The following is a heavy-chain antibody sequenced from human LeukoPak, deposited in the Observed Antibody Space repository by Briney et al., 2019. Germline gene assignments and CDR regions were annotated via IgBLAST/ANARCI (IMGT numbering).Heavy chain of an antibody. V-gene: IGHV3-23*01. CDR3: AKSLLTTASGTGRAFDI. CDR1: RFSFSAYP. D-gene: IGHD1-26*01. Sequence: GGSLRLSCEASRFSFSAYPMGWVRRAPGKGLEWVSGISASGDVTFHADPLRGRFTISRDNSKNTLYLQMNSLRAEDTAEYYCAKSLLTTASGTGRAFDIWGQGTMVTVSA. J-gene: IGHJ3*02. CDR2: ISASGDVT.